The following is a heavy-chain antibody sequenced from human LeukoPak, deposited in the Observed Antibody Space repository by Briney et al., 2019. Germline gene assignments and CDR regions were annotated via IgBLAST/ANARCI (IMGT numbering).Heavy chain of an antibody. D-gene: IGHD1-26*01. Sequence: ASVKVSCKASGYTFTSYYIHWVRQAPGQGLEWMGIINPSGGSTSYAQKFQGRVTMTRDTSTSTVYMELSSLRSEDTAVYYCARDSKRVGATRVLLEERDYWGQGTLVTVSS. CDR1: GYTFTSYY. V-gene: IGHV1-46*01. CDR3: ARDSKRVGATRVLLEERDY. J-gene: IGHJ4*02. CDR2: INPSGGST.